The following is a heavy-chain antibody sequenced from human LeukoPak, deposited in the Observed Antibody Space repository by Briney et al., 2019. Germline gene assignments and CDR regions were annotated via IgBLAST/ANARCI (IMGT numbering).Heavy chain of an antibody. Sequence: LSETLSFTCTVSGGSISSGGYYWSWIRQHPGKGLEWIGYIYYSGSTYYNPSLKSRVTISVDTSKNQFSLKLSSVTAADTAVYYCARGRPGVFDYWGQGTLVTVSS. V-gene: IGHV4-31*03. CDR3: ARGRPGVFDY. CDR2: IYYSGST. J-gene: IGHJ4*02. CDR1: GGSISSGGYY.